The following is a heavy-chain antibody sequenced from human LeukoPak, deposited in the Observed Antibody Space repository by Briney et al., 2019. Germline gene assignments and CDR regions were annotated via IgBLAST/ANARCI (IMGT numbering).Heavy chain of an antibody. CDR3: AASIVVVPAATAVRVDAFDI. CDR2: IVVGSGNT. J-gene: IGHJ3*02. V-gene: IGHV1-58*01. CDR1: GFTFTSSA. D-gene: IGHD2-2*01. Sequence: SVKVSCKASGFTFTSSAVQWVRQARGQRLEWIGWIVVGSGNTNYAQKFQERVTITRDMSTSTAYMELSSLRSEDTAVYYCAASIVVVPAATAVRVDAFDIWGQGTMVTVSS.